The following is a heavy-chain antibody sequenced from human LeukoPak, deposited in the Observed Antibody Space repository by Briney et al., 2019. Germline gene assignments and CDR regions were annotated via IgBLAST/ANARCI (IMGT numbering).Heavy chain of an antibody. Sequence: ASVEVSCKASGYSFTSYHIAWVRQAPGRGLEWMGWIAAYNGIPKYAENLQGRVTMTIDTSTNTAYLELRSLTSDDTAVYYCARDHSGFHFDYWGQGTLVTVSS. CDR3: ARDHSGFHFDY. CDR2: IAAYNGIP. J-gene: IGHJ4*02. D-gene: IGHD3-10*01. CDR1: GYSFTSYH. V-gene: IGHV1-18*01.